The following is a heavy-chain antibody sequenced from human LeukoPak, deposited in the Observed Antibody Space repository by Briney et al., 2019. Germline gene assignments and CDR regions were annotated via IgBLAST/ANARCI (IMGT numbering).Heavy chain of an antibody. J-gene: IGHJ4*02. D-gene: IGHD6-13*01. CDR2: ISVSSGNT. CDR1: GFTFAGQA. Sequence: GGSLRLSCAASGFTFAGQAMSWVRQAPGKGLEWVSGISVSSGNTHYADSVKGRLTISRDTSKNTVYLQMNSLRVDDTAVYYCAKKGSREFDYWGQGTLVTVSS. V-gene: IGHV3-23*01. CDR3: AKKGSREFDY.